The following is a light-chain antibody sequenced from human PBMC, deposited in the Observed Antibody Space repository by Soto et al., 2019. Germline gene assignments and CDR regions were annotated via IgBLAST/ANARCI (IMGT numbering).Light chain of an antibody. CDR3: QQYDTSPFT. Sequence: IVLTQSPGTLSLSPGARATLSCRASQSVYSNYLAWYQQKPGQTPRLLIYGASSRATGIPDRFSGSGSGTDFTLTISRLETEDFAVYYCQQYDTSPFTFGPGTKVDV. CDR2: GAS. CDR1: QSVYSNY. V-gene: IGKV3-20*01. J-gene: IGKJ3*01.